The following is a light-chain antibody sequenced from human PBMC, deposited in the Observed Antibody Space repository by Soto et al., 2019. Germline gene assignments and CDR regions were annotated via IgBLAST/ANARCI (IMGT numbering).Light chain of an antibody. CDR2: GAS. CDR1: QSVGNNY. CDR3: QQYDSSPLT. Sequence: EIVLTQSPGTVSLSPGERATLSCRASQSVGNNYLAWYQKKRGQAPRLLISGASRRATGVLNRFSGSGTGTDFSLTISRLEPEDSAEYYCQQYDSSPLTFGQGTKLEIK. J-gene: IGKJ2*01. V-gene: IGKV3-20*01.